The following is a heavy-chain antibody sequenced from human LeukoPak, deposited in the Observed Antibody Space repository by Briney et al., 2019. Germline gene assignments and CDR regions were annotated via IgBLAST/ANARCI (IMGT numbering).Heavy chain of an antibody. D-gene: IGHD3-22*01. CDR3: ARRRYYYDSSGYYTMPWYYFDY. CDR2: INHSGST. Sequence: SETLSPTCAVYGGSFSGYYWSWIRQPPGKGLEWIGEINHSGSTNYNPSLKSRVTISVDTSKNQFSLKLSSVTAADTAVYYCARRRYYYDSSGYYTMPWYYFDYWGQGALVTVSS. CDR1: GGSFSGYY. J-gene: IGHJ4*02. V-gene: IGHV4-34*01.